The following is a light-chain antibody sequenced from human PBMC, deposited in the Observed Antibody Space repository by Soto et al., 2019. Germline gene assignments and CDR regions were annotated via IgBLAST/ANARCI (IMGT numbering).Light chain of an antibody. J-gene: IGKJ4*01. Sequence: DIVMTQSPDSLAVSLGERATLNCKSSQSVLYSSNNKNYLAWYQQKPGQPPKLLIYWASTRESGVTDRFSGSGSWTDFTLTISSLQAEDVAVYYCQQYYSTPLTFGGGTKVEIK. V-gene: IGKV4-1*01. CDR1: QSVLYSSNNKNY. CDR3: QQYYSTPLT. CDR2: WAS.